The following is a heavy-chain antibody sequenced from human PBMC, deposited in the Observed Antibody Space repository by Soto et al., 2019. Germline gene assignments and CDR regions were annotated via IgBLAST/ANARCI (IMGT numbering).Heavy chain of an antibody. CDR2: ISGSGGST. CDR1: GFTFSSYA. Sequence: PGGSLRLSCAASGFTFSSYAMSWVRQAPGKGLEWVSAISGSGGSTYYADSVKGRFTISRDNSKDTLYLQTNSLRVEGTAVYYCAMGTMDVWGKGTTLTVSS. J-gene: IGHJ6*04. V-gene: IGHV3-23*01. CDR3: AMGTMDV. D-gene: IGHD7-27*01.